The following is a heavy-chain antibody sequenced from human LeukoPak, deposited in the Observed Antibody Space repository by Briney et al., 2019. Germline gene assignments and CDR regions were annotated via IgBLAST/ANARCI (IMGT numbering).Heavy chain of an antibody. CDR1: GGCTSRSSCY. CDR2: IYNSGST. V-gene: IGHV4-39*01. Sequence: PETLSLTCTVAGGCTSRSSCYCGGSSQPPGKGLEWIGSIYNSGSTYYNSSLKSRVTISVDTSKNQFSLKLSSVTAADTAVYYCTRHWGGFDIWGQGTMVTVSS. CDR3: TRHWGGFDI. J-gene: IGHJ3*02. D-gene: IGHD7-27*01.